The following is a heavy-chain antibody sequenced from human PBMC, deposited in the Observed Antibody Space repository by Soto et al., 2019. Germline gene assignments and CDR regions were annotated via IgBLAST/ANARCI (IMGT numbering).Heavy chain of an antibody. CDR2: IYYSGST. V-gene: IGHV4-31*02. D-gene: IGHD6-19*01. J-gene: IGHJ4*02. Sequence: IRQHPGKGLEWIGYIYYSGSTYYNPSLKSRVTISVDTSKNQFSLKLSSVTAADTAVYYCERDTTYSSGWQQVDYWGQGTLVTVSS. CDR3: ERDTTYSSGWQQVDY.